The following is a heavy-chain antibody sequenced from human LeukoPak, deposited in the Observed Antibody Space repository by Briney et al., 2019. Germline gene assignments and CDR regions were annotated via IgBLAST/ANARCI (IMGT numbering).Heavy chain of an antibody. CDR2: INHSGST. D-gene: IGHD5-12*01. CDR1: GGSFSGYY. J-gene: IGHJ5*02. CDR3: TGGYANWFDP. Sequence: PSETLSLTCAVYGGSFSGYYWSWIRQPPGKGLEWIGEINHSGSTNYNPSLKSRVTISVDTSKNQFSLKLSSVPAADTAVYYCTGGYANWFDPWGQGTLVTVSS. V-gene: IGHV4-34*01.